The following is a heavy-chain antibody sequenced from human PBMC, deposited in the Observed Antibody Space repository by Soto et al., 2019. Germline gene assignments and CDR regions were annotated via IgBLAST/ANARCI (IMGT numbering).Heavy chain of an antibody. CDR3: AHEVYDSSGYYFGV. CDR1: GFTFSSYG. Sequence: QVQLVESGGGVVQPGRSLRLSCAASGFTFSSYGMHWVRQAPGKGLEWVAVIWYDGSNKYYPDSVKGRFTISRDNSKNTLYLQMNSLRAEDTAVYYCAHEVYDSSGYYFGVWGQGTLVTVSS. CDR2: IWYDGSNK. J-gene: IGHJ4*02. D-gene: IGHD3-22*01. V-gene: IGHV3-33*06.